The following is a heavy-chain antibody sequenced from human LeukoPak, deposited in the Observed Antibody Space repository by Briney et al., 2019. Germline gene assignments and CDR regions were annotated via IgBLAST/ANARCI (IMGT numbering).Heavy chain of an antibody. CDR1: GGSISSYY. Sequence: SETLSLTCTVSGGSISSYYWSWIRQPPGKGLEWIGYIYYSGSTNYNPSLKSRVTISVDTSKNQFSLKLSSVTAADTAVYYCARHNWDGYFDYWGQGTLVTVSS. D-gene: IGHD1-20*01. CDR3: ARHNWDGYFDY. V-gene: IGHV4-59*01. J-gene: IGHJ4*02. CDR2: IYYSGST.